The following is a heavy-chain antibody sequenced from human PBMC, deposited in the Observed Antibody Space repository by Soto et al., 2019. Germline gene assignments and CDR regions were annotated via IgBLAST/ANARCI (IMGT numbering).Heavy chain of an antibody. V-gene: IGHV3-74*01. CDR2: INSDGSST. Sequence: GSLRLSCAGSGSTFSSYWMHWVRQAPGKGLVWVSRINSDGSSTSYADSVKGRFTISRDNAKNTLYLQMNSLRAEDTAVYYCARDHLGGAQDYWGQGTLVTVSS. D-gene: IGHD3-16*01. CDR1: GSTFSSYW. J-gene: IGHJ4*02. CDR3: ARDHLGGAQDY.